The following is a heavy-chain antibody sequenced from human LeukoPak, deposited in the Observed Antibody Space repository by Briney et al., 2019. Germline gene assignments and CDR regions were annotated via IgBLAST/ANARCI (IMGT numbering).Heavy chain of an antibody. D-gene: IGHD2-21*02. CDR3: ARRTCGGDCYSDY. Sequence: GESLKISCKGSGYSFTSYWIGWVRPLPGKGLEWMGIVYPGDSDTRYSPSFQGQVTISADKSISTAYLQWSSLKASDTAMYYCARRTCGGDCYSDYWGQGTLVTVSS. V-gene: IGHV5-51*01. CDR2: VYPGDSDT. CDR1: GYSFTSYW. J-gene: IGHJ4*02.